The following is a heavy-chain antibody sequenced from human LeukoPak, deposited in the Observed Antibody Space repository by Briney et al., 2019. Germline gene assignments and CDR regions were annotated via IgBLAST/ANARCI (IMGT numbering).Heavy chain of an antibody. CDR1: GFTFSSYA. Sequence: PGGSLRLSCAASGFTFSSYAMSWVRQAPGKGLEWVSAISGSGGSTYYADSVKGRFTISRDNSKNTLYLQMNSLRAEDTAVYYCAKDYRGYSYESDAFDIWGQGTMVTVSS. D-gene: IGHD5-18*01. CDR3: AKDYRGYSYESDAFDI. J-gene: IGHJ3*02. CDR2: ISGSGGST. V-gene: IGHV3-23*01.